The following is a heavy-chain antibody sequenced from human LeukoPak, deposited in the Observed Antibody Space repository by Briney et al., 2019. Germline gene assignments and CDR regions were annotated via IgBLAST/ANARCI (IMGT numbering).Heavy chain of an antibody. CDR1: GYTFPSYV. V-gene: IGHV1-18*01. CDR3: ARGFSESRSTLDY. Sequence: ASVKVSCKPSGYTFPSYVISWVEQAPGQGLEGMGWSSAYNDNTNDAQKLQGRVTMTTDTSTSPAYMELRSLRSDDTAVYYCARGFSESRSTLDYWGQGTLVTVSS. D-gene: IGHD2/OR15-2a*01. J-gene: IGHJ4*02. CDR2: SSAYNDNT.